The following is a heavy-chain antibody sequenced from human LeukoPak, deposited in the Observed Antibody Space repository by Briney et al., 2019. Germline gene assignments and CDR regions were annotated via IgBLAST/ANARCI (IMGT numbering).Heavy chain of an antibody. CDR1: GGSISSSNR. Sequence: SETLSLTCAVSGGSISSSNRWTWVRRPPGKGLGGMGEIYQSGSTNYNPSLKSRVTISVDTSKNQFSLKLSSVTAADTAVYYCARPGAYDSSGFGVWGQGTLVTVSS. J-gene: IGHJ4*02. D-gene: IGHD3-22*01. V-gene: IGHV4-4*02. CDR2: IYQSGST. CDR3: ARPGAYDSSGFGV.